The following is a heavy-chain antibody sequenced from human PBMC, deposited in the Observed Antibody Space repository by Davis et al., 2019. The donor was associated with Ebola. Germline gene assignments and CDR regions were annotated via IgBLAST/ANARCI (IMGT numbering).Heavy chain of an antibody. CDR3: AKVPRSSSSLFVYYYGMDV. CDR1: GGTFSSYA. CDR2: IIPIFGTA. J-gene: IGHJ6*02. D-gene: IGHD6-6*01. V-gene: IGHV1-69*13. Sequence: AASVKVSCKASGGTFSSYAISWVRQAPGQGLEWMGGIIPIFGTANYAQKFQGRVTITADESTSTAYMELSSLRSEDTAVYYCAKVPRSSSSLFVYYYGMDVWGQGTTVTVSS.